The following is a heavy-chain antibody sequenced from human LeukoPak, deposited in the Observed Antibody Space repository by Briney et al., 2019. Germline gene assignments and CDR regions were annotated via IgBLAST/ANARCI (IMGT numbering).Heavy chain of an antibody. D-gene: IGHD6-19*01. V-gene: IGHV3-53*01. J-gene: IGHJ5*02. Sequence: GGSLRHSRAASGFTVSSNLMSWVPQAPEKGVEWVSVMYNDGTTYYADSVKGRFTSSRDNPKNTVYLQMNRLRVEDTAIYYCARSGSGGFDLWGQGTLVTVSS. CDR2: MYNDGTT. CDR1: GFTVSSNL. CDR3: ARSGSGGFDL.